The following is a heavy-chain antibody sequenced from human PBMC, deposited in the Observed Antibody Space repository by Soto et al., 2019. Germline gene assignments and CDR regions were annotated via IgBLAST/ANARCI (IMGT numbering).Heavy chain of an antibody. D-gene: IGHD3-10*01. Sequence: SETLSLTCTVSGGSVSSYYWSWIRQPPGKGLEWIGYIYYSGSTNYNPSLKSRVTISVDTSKNQFSLKLSSVTAADTAVYYCARGDRVNFDYWGQGTLVTVSS. CDR2: IYYSGST. CDR1: GGSVSSYY. V-gene: IGHV4-59*02. CDR3: ARGDRVNFDY. J-gene: IGHJ4*02.